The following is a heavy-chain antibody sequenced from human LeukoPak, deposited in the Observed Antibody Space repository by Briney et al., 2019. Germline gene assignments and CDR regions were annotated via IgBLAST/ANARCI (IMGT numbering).Heavy chain of an antibody. V-gene: IGHV1-18*01. D-gene: IGHD3-9*01. CDR1: GYTFTSYG. J-gene: IGHJ6*02. Sequence: ASVKVSCKASGYTFTSYGISWVRQAPGQGLEWMGWISAYNGNTNYAQKLQGRVTMTTDTSTSTAYMELRSLRSDDTAVYYCARDRSGNYDILTEYGMDVWGQGTTVTVSS. CDR3: ARDRSGNYDILTEYGMDV. CDR2: ISAYNGNT.